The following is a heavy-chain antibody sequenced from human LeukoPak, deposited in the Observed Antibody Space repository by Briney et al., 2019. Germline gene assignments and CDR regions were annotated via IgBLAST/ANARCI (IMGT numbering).Heavy chain of an antibody. CDR3: AKRVVSSGWDYFDY. CDR1: GFSFSTYT. D-gene: IGHD6-19*01. Sequence: GGSLRLSCAASGFSFSTYTMGWVRQAPGKGLEWVSSISGSGDTTYYADSVKGRFTISRDNSKNTLYLQMNSLRAEDTAVYYCAKRVVSSGWDYFDYWGQGTLVTVSS. J-gene: IGHJ4*02. CDR2: ISGSGDTT. V-gene: IGHV3-23*01.